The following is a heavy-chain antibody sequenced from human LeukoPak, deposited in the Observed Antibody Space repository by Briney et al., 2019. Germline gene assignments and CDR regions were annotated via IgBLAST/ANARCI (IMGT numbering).Heavy chain of an antibody. CDR3: VRAYHPGGWFDP. J-gene: IGHJ5*02. CDR1: GFTFTSYG. Sequence: GGSLRLSCAASGFTFTSYGMTWVRQAPGKGLEWVSSISSSSSYIYYSDSVKGRFTISRDNTKNSLYLQMNSLTADNTAVHYCVRAYHPGGWFDPWGQGTLVTVSS. D-gene: IGHD2-21*01. CDR2: ISSSSSYI. V-gene: IGHV3-21*01.